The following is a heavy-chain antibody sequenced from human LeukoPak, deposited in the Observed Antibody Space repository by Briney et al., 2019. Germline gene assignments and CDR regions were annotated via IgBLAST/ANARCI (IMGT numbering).Heavy chain of an antibody. Sequence: GASVKVSCKASGYTFTSYGISWVRQAPGQVLEWMGWISAYNGNTNYAQKLQGRVTMTTDTSTSTAYMELRSLRSDDTAVYYCARATWDKFDWLLSPLDAFDIWGQGTMVTVSS. V-gene: IGHV1-18*01. CDR3: ARATWDKFDWLLSPLDAFDI. J-gene: IGHJ3*02. CDR1: GYTFTSYG. CDR2: ISAYNGNT. D-gene: IGHD3-9*01.